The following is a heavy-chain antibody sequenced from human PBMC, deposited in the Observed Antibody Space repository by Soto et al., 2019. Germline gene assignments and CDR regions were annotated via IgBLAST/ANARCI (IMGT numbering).Heavy chain of an antibody. CDR2: ISVYNGRT. J-gene: IGHJ4*02. D-gene: IGHD3-22*01. V-gene: IGHV1-18*04. CDR1: GYTFTSFG. Sequence: ASVKVSCKASGYTFTSFGISWVRQAPGQGLEWMGWISVYNGRTNYAQKVQGRVTVTTDTSTSTAYMGLRSLTSDDTAVYYCARRGPFDYDTSGFHDNWGQGTLVTVSS. CDR3: ARRGPFDYDTSGFHDN.